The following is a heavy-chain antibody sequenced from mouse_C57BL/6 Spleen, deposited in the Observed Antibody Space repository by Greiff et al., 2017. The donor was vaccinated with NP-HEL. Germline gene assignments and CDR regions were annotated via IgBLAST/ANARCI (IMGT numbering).Heavy chain of an antibody. CDR1: GYTFTSYW. V-gene: IGHV1-69*01. J-gene: IGHJ4*01. Sequence: QVQLQQSGAELVMPGASVKLSCKASGYTFTSYWMHWVKQRPGQGLEWIGEIDPSDSYTNYNQKFKGKSTLTVDKSSSTAYMQLSSLTSEDSAVYYCASGGIYYDYAMDYWGQGTSVTVSS. D-gene: IGHD2-1*01. CDR3: ASGGIYYDYAMDY. CDR2: IDPSDSYT.